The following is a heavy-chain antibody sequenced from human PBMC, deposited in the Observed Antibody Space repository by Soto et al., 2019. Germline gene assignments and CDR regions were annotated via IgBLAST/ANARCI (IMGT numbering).Heavy chain of an antibody. CDR2: IWYDGSNK. V-gene: IGHV3-33*01. D-gene: IGHD3-10*01. CDR1: GFTFSSYG. J-gene: IGHJ4*02. CDR3: ARETYYYGSGSYYNYFDY. Sequence: QVQLVESGGGVVQPGRSLRLSCAASGFTFSSYGMHGVRQAPGKGLEWVAVIWYDGSNKYYADSVKGRFTISRDNSKNTLYLQLNSLRAYDTAVYYCARETYYYGSGSYYNYFDYWGQGTLVTVSS.